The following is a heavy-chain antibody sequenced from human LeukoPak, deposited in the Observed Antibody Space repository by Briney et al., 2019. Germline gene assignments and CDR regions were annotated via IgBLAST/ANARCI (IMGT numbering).Heavy chain of an antibody. CDR1: RFTFSSYS. Sequence: GGSLRLSCAASRFTFSSYSMNWVRQAPGKGLEWVSYISSSSSTIYYADSVKGRFTISRDNAKNSLYLQMNSLRAEDTAVYYCARDDCSSTSCRPYYYYGMDVWGQGTTVTVSS. J-gene: IGHJ6*02. CDR3: ARDDCSSTSCRPYYYYGMDV. CDR2: ISSSSSTI. D-gene: IGHD2-2*01. V-gene: IGHV3-48*01.